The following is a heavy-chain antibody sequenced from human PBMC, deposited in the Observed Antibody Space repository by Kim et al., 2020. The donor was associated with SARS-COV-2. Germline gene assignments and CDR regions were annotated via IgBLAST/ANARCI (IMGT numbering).Heavy chain of an antibody. V-gene: IGHV3-7*03. CDR2: VNTDGSST. CDR1: GFTFSRSD. CDR3: ARDPNWESGS. J-gene: IGHJ4*02. D-gene: IGHD7-27*01. Sequence: GGSLRLSCAASGFTFSRSDMTWVRQAPGKVLEWVATVNTDGSSTSYADSVRGRFTISRHNAKNSVYLQMNSLRVEDTAMYYCARDPNWESGSWGQGTLVTVCS.